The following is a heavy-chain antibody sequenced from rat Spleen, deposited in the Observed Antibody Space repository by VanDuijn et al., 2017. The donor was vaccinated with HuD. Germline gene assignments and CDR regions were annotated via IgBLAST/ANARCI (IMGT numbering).Heavy chain of an antibody. Sequence: EVQLVESGGGLVQPGRSLKLSCAASGFTFSNYYMAWVRQAPTKGLEWVAYISTGGNNTYYRDSVKGRFTISRDTAKSTLYLQMNSLRSEDTATYYCAKDGFDYNNWFFHYWGQGIMVTVSS. CDR1: GFTFSNYY. D-gene: IGHD1-10*01. CDR3: AKDGFDYNNWFFHY. J-gene: IGHJ2*01. V-gene: IGHV5-27*01. CDR2: ISTGGNNT.